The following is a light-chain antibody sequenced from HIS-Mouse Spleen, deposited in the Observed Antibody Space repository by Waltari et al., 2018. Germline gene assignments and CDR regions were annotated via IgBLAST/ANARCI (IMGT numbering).Light chain of an antibody. CDR2: GNS. J-gene: IGLJ3*02. CDR1: SPNTGAGYD. V-gene: IGLV1-40*01. Sequence: QSVLTQPPSVSGAPGQRVTISCPGSSPNTGAGYDVHWYQQLPGTAPKLLIYGNSNRPSGVPDRCSGSKSGTSASLAITGLQAEDEADYYCQSYDSSLSGWVFGGGTKLTVL. CDR3: QSYDSSLSGWV.